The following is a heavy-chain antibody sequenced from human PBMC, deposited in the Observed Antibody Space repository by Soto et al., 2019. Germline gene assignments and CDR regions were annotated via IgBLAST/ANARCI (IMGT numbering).Heavy chain of an antibody. J-gene: IGHJ6*03. CDR2: INPSGGST. CDR1: GYTFTSYY. D-gene: IGHD2-2*01. CDR3: ARARTLGYCSSTSCYRVGYYYYYMDV. Sequence: GASVKVSCKASGYTFTSYYMHWARQSPGQGLEWMGIINPSGGSTSYAQKFQGRVTMTRDTSTSTVYMELSSLRSEDTAVYYCARARTLGYCSSTSCYRVGYYYYYMDVWGKGTTVTVSS. V-gene: IGHV1-46*03.